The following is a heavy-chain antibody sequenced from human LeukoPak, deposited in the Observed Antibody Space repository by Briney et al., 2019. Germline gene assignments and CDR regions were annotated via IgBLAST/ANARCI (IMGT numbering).Heavy chain of an antibody. CDR1: GYTFTSYD. CDR3: ARGPPHYDFWSGYYSGSFDY. V-gene: IGHV1-8*01. J-gene: IGHJ4*02. CDR2: MNPNSGNT. Sequence: GASVTVSCKASGYTFTSYDINWVRQATGQGLEWMGWMNPNSGNTGYAQKFQGRVTMTRNTSISTAYMELSSLRSEDTAVYYCARGPPHYDFWSGYYSGSFDYWGQGTLVTVSS. D-gene: IGHD3-3*01.